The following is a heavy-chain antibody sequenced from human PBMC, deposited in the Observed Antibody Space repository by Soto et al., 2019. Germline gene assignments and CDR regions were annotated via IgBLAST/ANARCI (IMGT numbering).Heavy chain of an antibody. J-gene: IGHJ6*02. V-gene: IGHV1-46*01. Sequence: ASVKVSCKASGYTFTSYYMHWVRHAPGQGLEWMGIINPSGGSTSYAQKFQGRVTMTRDTSTSTVYMELSSLRSEDTAVYYCARGVTYSSSSPPYGMDVWGQGTTVTVSS. CDR3: ARGVTYSSSSPPYGMDV. CDR1: GYTFTSYY. D-gene: IGHD6-6*01. CDR2: INPSGGST.